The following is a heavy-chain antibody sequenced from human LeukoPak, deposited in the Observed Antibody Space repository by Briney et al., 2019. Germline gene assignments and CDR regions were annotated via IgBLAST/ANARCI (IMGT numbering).Heavy chain of an antibody. CDR1: GGSISSYY. V-gene: IGHV4-30-4*08. CDR2: IYYSGST. J-gene: IGHJ1*01. D-gene: IGHD3-16*01. CDR3: ARDGGYDHPHFQH. Sequence: SETLSLTCTVSGGSISSYYWSWIRQPPGKGLEWIGYIYYSGSTYYNPSLKSRVTISVDTSKNQFSLKLSSVTAADTAVYYCARDGGYDHPHFQHWGQGTLVTVSS.